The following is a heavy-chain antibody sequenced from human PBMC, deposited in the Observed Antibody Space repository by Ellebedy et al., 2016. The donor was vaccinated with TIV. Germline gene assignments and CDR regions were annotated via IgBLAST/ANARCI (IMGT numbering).Heavy chain of an antibody. J-gene: IGHJ4*02. D-gene: IGHD4-17*01. V-gene: IGHV4-39*01. Sequence: MPGGSLRLSCTVSGGSTGSSIYYWGWIRQPPGKGLEWIASINYRVKTNYNPSLRSRVTISVDTSKNQFSLKLSSVTAADTAVYYCARLFRYGDSYSFDYWGQGTLVTVSS. CDR1: GGSTGSSIYY. CDR2: INYRVKT. CDR3: ARLFRYGDSYSFDY.